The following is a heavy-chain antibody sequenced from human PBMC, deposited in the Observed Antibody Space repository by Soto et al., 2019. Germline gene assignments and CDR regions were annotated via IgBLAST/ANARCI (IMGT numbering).Heavy chain of an antibody. CDR3: AREIIPLTTDWYFDL. Sequence: QVQLQESGPGLVKPSQTLSLTCTVSCGSISGGVYYWSWIRQPPGKGLEWIGYIFDSGSTYYNPSLKSRVTISVDTSKNQFSLRLSSVTAADTAVYYCAREIIPLTTDWYFDLWGRGTLVTVSS. CDR1: CGSISGGVYY. J-gene: IGHJ2*01. CDR2: IFDSGST. D-gene: IGHD4-17*01. V-gene: IGHV4-30-4*01.